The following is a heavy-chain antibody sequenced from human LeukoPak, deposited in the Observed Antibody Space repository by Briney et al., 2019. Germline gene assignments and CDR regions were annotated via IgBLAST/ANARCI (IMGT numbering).Heavy chain of an antibody. D-gene: IGHD2-21*01. Sequence: PSETLSLTCTVSGGSISSGGYYWSWIRQHPGKGLEWIGYIYYSGSTYYNPSLKSRVTISVDTSKNQFSLKLTSVTAADTAVYYCARGRVHDLLFDWFDPWGQGTLVTVSS. V-gene: IGHV4-31*03. CDR1: GGSISSGGYY. J-gene: IGHJ5*02. CDR3: ARGRVHDLLFDWFDP. CDR2: IYYSGST.